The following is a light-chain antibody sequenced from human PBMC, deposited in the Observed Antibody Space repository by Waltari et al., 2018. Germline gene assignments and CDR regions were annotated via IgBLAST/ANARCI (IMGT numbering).Light chain of an antibody. J-gene: IGLJ2*01. CDR1: SSDVGRYNL. CDR2: EGS. Sequence: QSALTQPASVSGSPGQSITISCTGTSSDVGRYNLFSWYQQHPGKAPKLMIYEGSKRPPGVSNRFSGSKSGNTASLTISGLQAEDEADYYCCSYAGSRRVFGGGTKLTVL. CDR3: CSYAGSRRV. V-gene: IGLV2-23*01.